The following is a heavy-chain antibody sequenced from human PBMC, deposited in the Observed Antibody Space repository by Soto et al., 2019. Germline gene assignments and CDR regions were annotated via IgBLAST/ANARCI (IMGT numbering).Heavy chain of an antibody. J-gene: IGHJ6*02. Sequence: SVKVSCKAVRGIFRTSAISSVRLARGQGLLWVGGIIPIFGKPRYGQKFQGRVTITADESTTTAYMDLSNLRYEDTAVYYCARDKDRVELGGNYYYIMDVWGQGTTVTVSS. CDR2: IIPIFGKP. CDR3: ARDKDRVELGGNYYYIMDV. V-gene: IGHV1-69*13. CDR1: RGIFRTSA. D-gene: IGHD1-26*01.